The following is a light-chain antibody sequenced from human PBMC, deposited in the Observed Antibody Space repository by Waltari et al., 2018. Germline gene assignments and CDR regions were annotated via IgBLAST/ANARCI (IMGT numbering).Light chain of an antibody. V-gene: IGKV1-6*01. CDR2: AAS. J-gene: IGKJ1*01. Sequence: IQMTQSPSALSASVGDRVTISCRTSQNIYSNLAWYQQKPGKAPKLLIYAASSLQSGIPSRFSGSGSGTDFTLTISSLQPEDSAAYYCQHYYDNPRTFGQGTKVEIK. CDR3: QHYYDNPRT. CDR1: QNIYSN.